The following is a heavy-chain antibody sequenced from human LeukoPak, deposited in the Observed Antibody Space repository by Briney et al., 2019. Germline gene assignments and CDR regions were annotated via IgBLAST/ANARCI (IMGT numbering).Heavy chain of an antibody. Sequence: GESLKISCKGCGYSFTSYWIGWVRQMPGKGLEWMGIIYPGDSDTRYSPSFQGQVTISADKSISTAYLQWSSLKASDTAMYYCARRGEELGCLQPLYNWFDPWGQGTLVTVSS. J-gene: IGHJ5*02. V-gene: IGHV5-51*01. CDR3: ARRGEELGCLQPLYNWFDP. CDR2: IYPGDSDT. D-gene: IGHD5-24*01. CDR1: GYSFTSYW.